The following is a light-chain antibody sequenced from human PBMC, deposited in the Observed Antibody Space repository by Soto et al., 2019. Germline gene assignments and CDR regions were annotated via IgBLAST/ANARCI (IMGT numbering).Light chain of an antibody. Sequence: EIVLTQSPGTLSLSPGERATLSCRASQSVSSSYLAWYQQKPGQAPRLLIYGASSRATGIPDRFSGSGSGTDFTLTISRLEPEDFAVYYCQQYGSSLPVFLTFGGGTKVEIK. CDR2: GAS. CDR1: QSVSSSY. CDR3: QQYGSSLPVFLT. J-gene: IGKJ4*01. V-gene: IGKV3-20*01.